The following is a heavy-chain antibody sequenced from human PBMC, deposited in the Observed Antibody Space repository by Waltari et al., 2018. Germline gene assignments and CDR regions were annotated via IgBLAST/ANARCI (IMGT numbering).Heavy chain of an antibody. D-gene: IGHD3-9*01. CDR2: IDSSDSYT. CDR1: GYSFTSYW. V-gene: IGHV5-10-1*01. Sequence: AEVKTPGESLRISCKGSGYSFTSYWISWVRQMPGKGLEWMGRIDSSDSYTNYSPSFQGHVTISADKSISTAYLQWSSLKASDTAMYYCARSRGPDYDILTGYYNANYYFDYWGQGTLVTVSS. J-gene: IGHJ4*02. CDR3: ARSRGPDYDILTGYYNANYYFDY.